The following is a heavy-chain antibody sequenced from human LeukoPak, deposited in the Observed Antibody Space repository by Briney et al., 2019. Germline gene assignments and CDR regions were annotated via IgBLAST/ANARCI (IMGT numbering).Heavy chain of an antibody. CDR3: ARDGGYSYGGGFDY. CDR1: GFTFSSYA. Sequence: GGSLRLSCAASGFTFSSYAMSWVRQAPGKGLEWVAVISYDGSNKYYADSVKGRFTISRDNSKNTLYLQMNSLRAEDTAVYYCARDGGYSYGGGFDYWGQGTLVTVSS. J-gene: IGHJ4*02. V-gene: IGHV3-30-3*01. CDR2: ISYDGSNK. D-gene: IGHD5-18*01.